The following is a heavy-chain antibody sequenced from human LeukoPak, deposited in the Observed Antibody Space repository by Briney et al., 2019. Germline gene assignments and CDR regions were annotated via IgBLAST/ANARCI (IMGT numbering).Heavy chain of an antibody. CDR2: INHSGST. D-gene: IGHD4-17*01. CDR3: ARGYGNMDV. V-gene: IGHV4-34*01. Sequence: SETLSLTCAVYGGSFSGYYWSWIRQPPGKGLEWIGEINHSGSTNYNPSLKSRVTISVDTSKNQFSLKVNSVTAADTAVYYCARGYGNMDVWGKGTTVTVSS. J-gene: IGHJ6*03. CDR1: GGSFSGYY.